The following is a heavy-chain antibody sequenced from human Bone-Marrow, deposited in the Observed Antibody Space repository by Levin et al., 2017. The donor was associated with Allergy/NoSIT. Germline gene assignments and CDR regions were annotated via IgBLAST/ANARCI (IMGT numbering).Heavy chain of an antibody. CDR3: TKERGY. J-gene: IGHJ4*02. CDR2: ISATTDGGTP. CDR1: GFTLSNTW. V-gene: IGHV3-15*01. Sequence: GGSLRLSCATSGFTLSNTWMSWVRQAPGKGLQWVGRISATTDGGTPDYAAPVKGRFTISRDDSKDTVYLEINSLKIEDTAVYYCTKERGYWGKGSLVTVSS.